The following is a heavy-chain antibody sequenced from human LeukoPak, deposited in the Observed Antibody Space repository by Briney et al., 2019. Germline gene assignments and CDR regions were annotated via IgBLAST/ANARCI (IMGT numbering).Heavy chain of an antibody. V-gene: IGHV3-30*04. D-gene: IGHD6-13*01. Sequence: GRSLRLSCVASGVTFSSNAMHWVRQAPGKAPEWVAVVSNDGNNKYADSVKGRFTISRDNSKNTLYLQMNSLRAEDTAVYYCARARIAAAVNWFSDLWGRGTLVTVSS. J-gene: IGHJ2*01. CDR1: GVTFSSNA. CDR2: VSNDGNNK. CDR3: ARARIAAAVNWFSDL.